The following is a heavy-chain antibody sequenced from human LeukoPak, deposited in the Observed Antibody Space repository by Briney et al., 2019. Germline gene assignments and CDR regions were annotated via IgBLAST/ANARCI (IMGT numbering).Heavy chain of an antibody. CDR3: AKFTGGSLYYFDY. J-gene: IGHJ4*02. V-gene: IGHV3-64D*06. D-gene: IGHD2-8*02. CDR2: ISSNGGST. Sequence: GGSLRLSCSASGFTFNSYAMHWVRQAPGKGLEYVSAISSNGGSTYYADSVKGRFTISRDNSKNTLYLQMSSLRAEDTAVYYCAKFTGGSLYYFDYWGQGTLVTVSS. CDR1: GFTFNSYA.